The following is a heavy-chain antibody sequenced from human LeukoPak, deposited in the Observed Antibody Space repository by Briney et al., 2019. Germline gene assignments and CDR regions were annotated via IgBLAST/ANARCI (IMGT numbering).Heavy chain of an antibody. CDR1: SGSIASGGYY. V-gene: IGHV4-31*03. Sequence: SQTLSLTCTVSSGSIASGGYYWSWIRQHPGKGLEWIGFINYSGSTYYNPSLKSRVTISRDTSRNQFSLKLSSVTAADTAVYYCARGNSDGKREDYWGPGTLLTVSS. CDR3: ARGNSDGKREDY. D-gene: IGHD2-15*01. J-gene: IGHJ4*02. CDR2: INYSGST.